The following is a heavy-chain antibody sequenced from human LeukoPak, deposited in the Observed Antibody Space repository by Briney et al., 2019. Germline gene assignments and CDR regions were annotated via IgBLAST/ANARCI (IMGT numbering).Heavy chain of an antibody. CDR2: ISSSGSTI. D-gene: IGHD6-19*01. CDR1: GFTFSDYY. J-gene: IGHJ4*02. V-gene: IGHV3-11*01. Sequence: PGGSLRLSCAASGFTFSDYYMSWIRQAPGKGLEWVSYISSSGSTIYYADSVKGRFTISRDNAKNSLYLQMNSLRAEDTAVYYCARESAAVAGRAPENYFDYWGQGTLVTVSS. CDR3: ARESAAVAGRAPENYFDY.